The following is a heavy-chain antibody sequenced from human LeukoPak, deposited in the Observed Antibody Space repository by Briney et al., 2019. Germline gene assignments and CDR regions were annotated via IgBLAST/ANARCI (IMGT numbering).Heavy chain of an antibody. J-gene: IGHJ4*01. CDR3: AGGWGEKDYCRGATGKNPQFAY. CDR1: GFRFSDYW. D-gene: IGHD2/OR15-2a*01. Sequence: GGSLRLSCEASGFRFSDYWMTWVRQAPGKGLEWVANIKEDGREKYYVDSVKGRFTLSKDNAKNSVYLQMNSLGAEDTAVYYCAGGWGEKDYCRGATGKNPQFAYW. V-gene: IGHV3-7*01. CDR2: IKEDGREK.